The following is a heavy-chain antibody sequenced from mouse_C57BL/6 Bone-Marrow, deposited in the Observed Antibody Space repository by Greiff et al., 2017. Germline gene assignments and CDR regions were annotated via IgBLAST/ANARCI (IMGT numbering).Heavy chain of an antibody. D-gene: IGHD1-1*01. J-gene: IGHJ4*01. CDR2: ISYDGSN. CDR3: ARAPPYYYGSSYPYAMDY. CDR1: GYSITSGYY. Sequence: VQLKESGPGLVKPSQSLSLTCSVTGYSITSGYYWNWIRQFPGNKLEWMGYISYDGSNNYNPSLKNRISITRDTSKNQFFLKLNSVTTEDTATYYCARAPPYYYGSSYPYAMDYWGQGTSVTVSS. V-gene: IGHV3-6*01.